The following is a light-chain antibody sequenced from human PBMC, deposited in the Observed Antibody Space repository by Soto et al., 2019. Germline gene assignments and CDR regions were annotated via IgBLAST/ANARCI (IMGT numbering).Light chain of an antibody. CDR3: SSFTSSSTLV. V-gene: IGLV2-14*01. CDR2: EVS. CDR1: SSDVGGYNY. J-gene: IGLJ3*02. Sequence: QSALTQPASVSGSPGQSIAISCTGTSSDVGGYNYVSWYQHHPGKAPKLMIYEVSNRPSGVSNRFSGSKSDKTASLTISGLQAEDEADYYCSSFTSSSTLVFGGGTKVTVL.